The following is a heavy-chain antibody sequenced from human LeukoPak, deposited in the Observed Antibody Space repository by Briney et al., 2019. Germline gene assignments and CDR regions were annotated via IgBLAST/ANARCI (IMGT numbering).Heavy chain of an antibody. D-gene: IGHD6-19*01. Sequence: GESLKISCKGSGYSFTSYWIGWVRQMPGKGLEWMGIIYPGDSDTRYSPSFQGQATISADKSISTAYLQWSSLKASDTAMYYCALTKDSSGWYRSDYYGMDVWGQGTTVTVSS. CDR3: ALTKDSSGWYRSDYYGMDV. CDR1: GYSFTSYW. CDR2: IYPGDSDT. V-gene: IGHV5-51*01. J-gene: IGHJ6*02.